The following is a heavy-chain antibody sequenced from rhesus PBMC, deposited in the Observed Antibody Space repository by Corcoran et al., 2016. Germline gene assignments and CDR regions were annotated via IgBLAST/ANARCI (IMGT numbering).Heavy chain of an antibody. Sequence: QVPLQESGPGLVQPSETMSLTCAVSGYSISRGYGCSCIRQPPGKGLEWIGYIGGRSGSTNYNPYLKSRVTIEKETSKNQFSLKLSSVTAADTAVYYCARDGMAPNDYWGQGVLVTVSS. V-gene: IGHV4-127*01. D-gene: IGHD1-44*01. CDR1: GYSISRGYG. CDR2: IGGRSGST. J-gene: IGHJ4*01. CDR3: ARDGMAPNDY.